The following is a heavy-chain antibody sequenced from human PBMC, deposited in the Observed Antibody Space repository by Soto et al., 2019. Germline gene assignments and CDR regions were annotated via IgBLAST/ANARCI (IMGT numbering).Heavy chain of an antibody. J-gene: IGHJ4*02. CDR2: ISGSGGSI. CDR1: GFIFSSHN. V-gene: IGHV3-23*04. Sequence: DVQLVESGGGLVKPGGSLRLSCAASGFIFSSHNMNWVRQAPGKGLEWVSAISGSGGSIYYADSVKGRFTISRDNSKNTLYLQMNSLRAEDTAIYYCAKDQKASGGETFDYWGQGTLVTVSS. D-gene: IGHD1-26*01. CDR3: AKDQKASGGETFDY.